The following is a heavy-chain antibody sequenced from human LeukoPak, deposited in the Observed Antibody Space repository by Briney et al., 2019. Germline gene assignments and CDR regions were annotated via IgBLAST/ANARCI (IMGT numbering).Heavy chain of an antibody. Sequence: ASVKVSCKASGYTFKNYDINWVRQATGQGLEWMGWMNPNSGNTGFAQKFQDRVTMTRNTSINTAYVELTSLRSVDTAVYYCARATPGGLHGYSFDYWGQGTVVTVYS. CDR3: ARATPGGLHGYSFDY. J-gene: IGHJ4*02. D-gene: IGHD5-24*01. CDR2: MNPNSGNT. CDR1: GYTFKNYD. V-gene: IGHV1-8*02.